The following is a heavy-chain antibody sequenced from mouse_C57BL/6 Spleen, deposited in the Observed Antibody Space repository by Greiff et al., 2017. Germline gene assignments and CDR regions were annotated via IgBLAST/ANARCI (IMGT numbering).Heavy chain of an antibody. Sequence: VQLQQSGAELVRPGSSVKLSCKASGYTFTSYWMHWVKQRPIQGLEWIGNIDPSDSETHYNQKFKDKATLTVDKSSSTAYMQLSSLTSEDSAVYSCARLDYGSHRYFDVWGTGTTVTVSS. CDR3: ARLDYGSHRYFDV. CDR2: IDPSDSET. CDR1: GYTFTSYW. J-gene: IGHJ1*03. V-gene: IGHV1-52*01. D-gene: IGHD1-1*01.